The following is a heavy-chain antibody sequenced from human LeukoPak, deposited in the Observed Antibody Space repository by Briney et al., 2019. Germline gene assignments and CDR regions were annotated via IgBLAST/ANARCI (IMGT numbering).Heavy chain of an antibody. CDR3: ARDRWTGECDY. CDR2: ISSSGSTI. J-gene: IGHJ4*02. D-gene: IGHD1-14*01. CDR1: GFTFSSYE. Sequence: PGGSLRLSCAASGFTFSSYEMKWVRQAPGKGLEWVSYISSSGSTIYYADSVKGRFTISRDNAKNSLYLQMNSLRAEDTAVYYCARDRWTGECDYWGQGTLVTVSS. V-gene: IGHV3-48*03.